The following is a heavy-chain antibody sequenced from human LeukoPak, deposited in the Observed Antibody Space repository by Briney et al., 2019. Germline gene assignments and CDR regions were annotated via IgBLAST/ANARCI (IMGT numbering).Heavy chain of an antibody. Sequence: PGGSLRLSCAASGFTFGSCEMNWVRQAPGKGLEWVANIKQEGSEKYYVDSVKGRFTISRDNAKNSLYLQMNSLRAEDTAVYYCAREPYGDYFDYWGQGTLVTVSS. CDR1: GFTFGSCE. CDR2: IKQEGSEK. J-gene: IGHJ4*02. V-gene: IGHV3-7*03. CDR3: AREPYGDYFDY. D-gene: IGHD4-17*01.